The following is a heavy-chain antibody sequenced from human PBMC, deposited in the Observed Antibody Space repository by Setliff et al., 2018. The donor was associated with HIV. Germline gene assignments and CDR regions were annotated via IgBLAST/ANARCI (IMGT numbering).Heavy chain of an antibody. CDR2: IYYSGSS. CDR3: ARGLSIFGVATPGFYSFMDV. D-gene: IGHD3-3*01. J-gene: IGHJ6*03. Sequence: PSETLSLTCTVSGGSITSGGYYWSWIRQHPGKGLEWIGYIYYSGSSNYNPSLKSRVSISLDTSKKQVSLKLNSVTAADTAVYYCARGLSIFGVATPGFYSFMDVWGKGTTVTVSS. CDR1: GGSITSGGYY. V-gene: IGHV4-61*08.